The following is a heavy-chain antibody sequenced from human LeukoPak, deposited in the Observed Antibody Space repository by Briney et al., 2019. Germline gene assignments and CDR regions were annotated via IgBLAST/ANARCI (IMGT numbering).Heavy chain of an antibody. CDR1: GYTFTGYY. Sequence: ASVNVSCKASGYTFTGYYMHGVGQAPGQGLEWMGWINPNSGGTNYAQKFQGKVTMTRDTYISTAYMELSRLRSDDTAVYYCARDRGVRVVMVVRSYMYVWGKETTVTVSS. CDR2: INPNSGGT. J-gene: IGHJ6*03. D-gene: IGHD3-10*01. CDR3: ARDRGVRVVMVVRSYMYV. V-gene: IGHV1-2*02.